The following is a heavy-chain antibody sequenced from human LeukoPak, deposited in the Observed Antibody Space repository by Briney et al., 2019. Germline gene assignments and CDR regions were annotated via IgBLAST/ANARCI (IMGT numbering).Heavy chain of an antibody. J-gene: IGHJ5*02. CDR1: GFTFSSYA. Sequence: GESLRLSCAASGFTFSSYAVSWVRQAPGKGLEWVADISGSGGSTYYADSVKGRFTISRDNSKNTLYLQMNSLRAEDTAVYYCAKGGDYSNPPGVSCFDPWGQGTLVTVSS. CDR2: ISGSGGST. CDR3: AKGGDYSNPPGVSCFDP. D-gene: IGHD4-11*01. V-gene: IGHV3-23*01.